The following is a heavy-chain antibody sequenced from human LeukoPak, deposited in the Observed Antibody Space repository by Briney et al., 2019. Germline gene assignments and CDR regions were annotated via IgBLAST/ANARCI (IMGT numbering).Heavy chain of an antibody. CDR1: GFIFNSYA. V-gene: IGHV3-23*01. CDR3: AKGSRGSYGY. J-gene: IGHJ4*02. Sequence: GGSLRLSCAASGFIFNSYAMAWARQGPEKGLEWVSSITDSGIRTYYADSVKGRFTISRDNSKNTLFLQMNSLRAEDTAVYYCAKGSRGSYGYWGQGTLVTVSS. D-gene: IGHD1-26*01. CDR2: ITDSGIRT.